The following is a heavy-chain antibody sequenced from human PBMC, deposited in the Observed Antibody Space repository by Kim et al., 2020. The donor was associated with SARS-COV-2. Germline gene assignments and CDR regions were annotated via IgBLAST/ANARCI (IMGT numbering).Heavy chain of an antibody. CDR3: SRGPGPVDY. V-gene: IGHV7-4-1*02. J-gene: IGHJ4*02. CDR2: GNP. Sequence: GNPAYAQGVTGRFVFSVDTSVSTAYLHISSLRAEDTAVYYCSRGPGPVDYWGQGTLVTVSS.